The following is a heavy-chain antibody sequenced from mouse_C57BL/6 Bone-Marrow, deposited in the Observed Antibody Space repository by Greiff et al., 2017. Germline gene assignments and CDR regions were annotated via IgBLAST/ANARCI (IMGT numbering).Heavy chain of an antibody. D-gene: IGHD1-1*01. CDR3: ARSHGSSYWYFDV. J-gene: IGHJ1*03. V-gene: IGHV1-82*01. Sequence: VKVVESGPELVKPGASVKISCKASGYAFSSSWMNWVKQRPGKGLEWIGRIYPGDGDTNYNGKFKGKATLTADKSSSTAYMQLSSLTSEDSAVYFCARSHGSSYWYFDVWGTGTTVTVSS. CDR1: GYAFSSSW. CDR2: IYPGDGDT.